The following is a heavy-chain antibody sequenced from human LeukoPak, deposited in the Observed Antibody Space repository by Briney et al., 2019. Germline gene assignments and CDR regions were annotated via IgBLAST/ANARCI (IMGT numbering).Heavy chain of an antibody. CDR3: ARDPRYSSSWVLNYYYYYMDV. CDR2: ISSSSSYI. V-gene: IGHV3-21*01. D-gene: IGHD6-13*01. J-gene: IGHJ6*03. Sequence: GGSLRLSCAASGITFSSYSMNWVRQAPGKGLEWVSSISSSSSYIYYADSVKGRFTISRDNAKNSLYLQMNSLRAEDTAVYYCARDPRYSSSWVLNYYYYYMDVWGKGTTVTVSS. CDR1: GITFSSYS.